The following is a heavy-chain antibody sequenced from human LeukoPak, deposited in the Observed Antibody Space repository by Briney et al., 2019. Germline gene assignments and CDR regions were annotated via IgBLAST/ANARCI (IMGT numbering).Heavy chain of an antibody. V-gene: IGHV5-10-1*01. CDR2: IDPSDSYI. CDR3: ARHPDVSYYYGSGSTFDY. D-gene: IGHD3-10*01. CDR1: GYSFTSYW. J-gene: IGHJ4*02. Sequence: GESLRISCKVSGYSFTSYWITWVRKMPGKGREGLGRIDPSDSYINYSPSFQGHVTISADKSISTAYLQWSSLKASDSAMYYCARHPDVSYYYGSGSTFDYWGQGTLVTVSS.